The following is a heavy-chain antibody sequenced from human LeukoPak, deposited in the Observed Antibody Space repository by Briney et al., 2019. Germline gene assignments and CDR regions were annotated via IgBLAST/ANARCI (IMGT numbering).Heavy chain of an antibody. J-gene: IGHJ4*02. Sequence: SVKVSCKASGGTFSSYAISWVRQAPGQGLECMGRIIPIFGTANYAQKFQGRVTITTDGSTSTAYMELSSLRSEDTAVYYCAVSRADSSGYYSDYWGQGTLVTVSS. CDR3: AVSRADSSGYYSDY. CDR1: GGTFSSYA. CDR2: IIPIFGTA. D-gene: IGHD3-22*01. V-gene: IGHV1-69*05.